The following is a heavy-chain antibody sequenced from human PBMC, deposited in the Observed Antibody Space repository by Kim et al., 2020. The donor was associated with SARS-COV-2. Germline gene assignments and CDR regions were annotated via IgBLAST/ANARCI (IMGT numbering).Heavy chain of an antibody. Sequence: GGSLRLSCAASGFTFSSYAMSWVRQAPGKGLEWVSAISGSGGGTYYADSVKGRFTISRDNSKNTLYLQMNSLRAEDTAVYYCAKQDIVVVVAATWDDAFDIWGHGTMVTVSS. CDR2: ISGSGGGT. CDR3: AKQDIVVVVAATWDDAFDI. V-gene: IGHV3-23*01. J-gene: IGHJ3*02. CDR1: GFTFSSYA. D-gene: IGHD2-15*01.